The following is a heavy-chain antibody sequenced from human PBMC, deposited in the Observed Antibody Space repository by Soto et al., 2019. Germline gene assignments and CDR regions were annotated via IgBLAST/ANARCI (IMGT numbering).Heavy chain of an antibody. Sequence: ASVKVSCKASGYTFTSYYMHWVRQAPGQGLEWMGIINPSGGSTSYAQKFQGRVTMTRDTSTSTVYMELSSLRSEDTAVYYCARDREVRTYYYYYGMDVWGQGTTVTVSS. D-gene: IGHD3-10*01. CDR1: GYTFTSYY. J-gene: IGHJ6*02. CDR3: ARDREVRTYYYYYGMDV. CDR2: INPSGGST. V-gene: IGHV1-46*01.